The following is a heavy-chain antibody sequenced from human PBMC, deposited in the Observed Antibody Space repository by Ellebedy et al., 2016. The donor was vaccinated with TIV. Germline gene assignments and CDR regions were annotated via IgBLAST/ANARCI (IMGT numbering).Heavy chain of an antibody. CDR2: ITYDGSKK. D-gene: IGHD4-23*01. V-gene: IGHV3-30*18. CDR3: AKGQTTVVDPSGYGVDV. CDR1: GFTFSSFG. J-gene: IGHJ6*02. Sequence: GESLKISXATSGFTFSSFGMHWVRQAPGKGLAWVALITYDGSKKYYADSVKGRFTISRDNSKDTAYLEMKSLRAEDSGVYYCAKGQTTVVDPSGYGVDVWGQGITVIVSS.